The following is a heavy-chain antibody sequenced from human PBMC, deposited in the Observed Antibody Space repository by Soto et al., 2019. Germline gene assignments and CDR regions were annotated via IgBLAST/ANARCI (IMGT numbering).Heavy chain of an antibody. CDR1: GYTFTTYG. D-gene: IGHD2-15*01. Sequence: QVQLVQSGAEVKKPGASVKVSCKASGYTFTTYGISWVRQAPGQGLEWMGWISAYNGNTNSAQKLQGRVTMTTDTSTSTAYMELRSLRSADTAVYYCARDSVYCSGDSCYPFDYWGQGTLVTVSS. J-gene: IGHJ4*02. V-gene: IGHV1-18*01. CDR3: ARDSVYCSGDSCYPFDY. CDR2: ISAYNGNT.